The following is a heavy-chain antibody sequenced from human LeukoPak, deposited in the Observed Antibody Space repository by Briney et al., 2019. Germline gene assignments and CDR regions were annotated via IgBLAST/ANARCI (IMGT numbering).Heavy chain of an antibody. Sequence: PSETLSLTCTVSGGSVTGHYWSWIRQSPGKGLEWIGYVDHKGRANSRPSLKSRVAASVDTPKNQISLKLMSVTAADTAIYFCARGSEIERSVQFGGLDSWGLGTLVTVSS. D-gene: IGHD5-24*01. CDR1: GGSVTGHY. CDR3: ARGSEIERSVQFGGLDS. V-gene: IGHV4-59*02. CDR2: VDHKGRA. J-gene: IGHJ4*02.